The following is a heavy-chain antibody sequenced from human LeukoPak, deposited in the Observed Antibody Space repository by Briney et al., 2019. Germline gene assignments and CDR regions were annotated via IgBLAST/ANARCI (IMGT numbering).Heavy chain of an antibody. Sequence: SETLTLTCTVSGCTIGSYNWSWIRQPLWKGLGWSGYTYYSGSTNYNPSLKGRFTLSVDTSKSQFSLKLTSVTAADTAVYYCARIPYYYDSSGYFDYWGQGTLVTVSS. D-gene: IGHD3-22*01. CDR1: GCTIGSYN. CDR3: ARIPYYYDSSGYFDY. CDR2: TYYSGST. J-gene: IGHJ4*02. V-gene: IGHV4-59*01.